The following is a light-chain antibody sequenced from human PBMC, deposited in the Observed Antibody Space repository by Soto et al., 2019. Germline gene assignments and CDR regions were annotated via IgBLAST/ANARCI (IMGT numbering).Light chain of an antibody. J-gene: IGLJ2*01. CDR1: SSNIGSNT. CDR2: SNN. Sequence: QSVLTQPPSASGTPGQRVTISCSGSSSNIGSNTVNWYQQLPGTAPKLLIYSNNQRPSGVPDRFSGSKSGTSASLAISGLQSEDGADYYCAAWDDSLNGSVFGGGTKLTVL. V-gene: IGLV1-44*01. CDR3: AAWDDSLNGSV.